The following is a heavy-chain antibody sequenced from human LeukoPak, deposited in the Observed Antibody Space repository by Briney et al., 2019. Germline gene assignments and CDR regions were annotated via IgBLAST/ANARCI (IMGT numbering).Heavy chain of an antibody. CDR3: ARGPDDYGDNENHFDY. D-gene: IGHD4-17*01. CDR1: GFTFSSYA. Sequence: PGGSLRLSCAASGFTFSSYAMHWVRQAPGKGLEWVAVISYDGSNKYYADSVKGRFTISRDNSKNTLYLQMNSLRAEDTAVYYCARGPDDYGDNENHFDYWGQGTLVTVSS. CDR2: ISYDGSNK. J-gene: IGHJ4*02. V-gene: IGHV3-30*04.